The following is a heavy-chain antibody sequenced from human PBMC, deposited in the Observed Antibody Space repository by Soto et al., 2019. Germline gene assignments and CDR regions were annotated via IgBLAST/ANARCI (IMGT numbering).Heavy chain of an antibody. CDR3: VRVVAIPGYPDN. D-gene: IGHD5-12*01. V-gene: IGHV1-69*12. CDR2: IVPIVDTS. CDR1: GGTFSSYA. Sequence: QVQLVQSGAEVRQPASSVKVSCKTSGGTFSSYAISWVRQAPGQGLEWMGGIVPIVDTSTYAQKFQGRVTITADESTSTVYMELSSLRSDDTGVYYFVRVVAIPGYPDNWGQGTLVTVSS. J-gene: IGHJ4*02.